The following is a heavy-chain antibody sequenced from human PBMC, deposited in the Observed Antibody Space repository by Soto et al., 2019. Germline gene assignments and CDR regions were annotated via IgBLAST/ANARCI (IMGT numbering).Heavy chain of an antibody. Sequence: SETLSLTCAVYGGSFSGYYWSWIRQPPGKGLEWIGEINHSGSTNYNPSLKSRVTLSLDTSKNQFSLKLSSVTAADTAVYYCARAEGGSDPAYYFDYWGQGTLVTVSS. D-gene: IGHD3-16*01. J-gene: IGHJ4*02. CDR3: ARAEGGSDPAYYFDY. V-gene: IGHV4-34*01. CDR1: GGSFSGYY. CDR2: INHSGST.